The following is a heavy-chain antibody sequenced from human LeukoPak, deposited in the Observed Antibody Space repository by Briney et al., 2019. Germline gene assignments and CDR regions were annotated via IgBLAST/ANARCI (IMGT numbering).Heavy chain of an antibody. CDR2: VYYTGST. CDR3: ARHSGSGSLSRPFDP. V-gene: IGHV4-39*01. Sequence: SETLSLTCSVSGASVTSSGFYWGWLRQPPGKGPEWIATVYYTGSTYYNPSLKSRVTISIDTSKNQFSLRRTSVTTTDTDIYHCARHSGSGSLSRPFDPWGQGTLVTVSS. CDR1: GASVTSSGFY. D-gene: IGHD3-10*01. J-gene: IGHJ5*02.